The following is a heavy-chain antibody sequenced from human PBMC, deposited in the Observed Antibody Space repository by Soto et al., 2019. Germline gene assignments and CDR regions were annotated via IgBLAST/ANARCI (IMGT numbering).Heavy chain of an antibody. CDR1: RFTFSDFA. CDR2: IGGGGSDT. CDR3: AKDAVPYNGKWDWFDY. Sequence: DVQLLESGGGLVQPGGSLTLSCAASRFTFSDFAMSWVRQAPGKGLEWVSSIGGGGSDTYYADSVKGRFTISRDNSKNTLYWQMDSLRDEDTAVYYCAKDAVPYNGKWDWFDYWGQGTLVIVSS. V-gene: IGHV3-23*01. D-gene: IGHD1-20*01. J-gene: IGHJ5*01.